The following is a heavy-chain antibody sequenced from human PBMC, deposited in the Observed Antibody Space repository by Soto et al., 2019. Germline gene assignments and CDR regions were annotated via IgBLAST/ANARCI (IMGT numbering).Heavy chain of an antibody. D-gene: IGHD3-16*01. CDR2: IYWDDAK. CDR3: AHKGGGDRILDY. V-gene: IGHV2-5*02. J-gene: IGHJ4*02. CDR1: GFSLSASGVG. Sequence: SGPTLVNPTQTLTLTCTFSGFSLSASGVGVGWIRQPPGKALEWLAIIYWDDAKHYSPSLKSSLTITKDTSKNQVVLTMTNMEILDTAKYYCAHKGGGDRILDYWGQGTLVTVSS.